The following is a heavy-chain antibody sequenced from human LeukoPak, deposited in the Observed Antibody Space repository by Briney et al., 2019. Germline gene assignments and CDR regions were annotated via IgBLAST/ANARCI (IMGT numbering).Heavy chain of an antibody. Sequence: GESLKVSCKASGYTFTSYDINWVRQATGQGLEWMGWMNPNSGNTGYAQKFQGRVTITRNTSISTAYMELSSLRSEDTAVYYCAREISSSWEYYFDYWGQGTLVTVSS. D-gene: IGHD6-13*01. V-gene: IGHV1-8*03. CDR1: GYTFTSYD. CDR2: MNPNSGNT. J-gene: IGHJ4*02. CDR3: AREISSSWEYYFDY.